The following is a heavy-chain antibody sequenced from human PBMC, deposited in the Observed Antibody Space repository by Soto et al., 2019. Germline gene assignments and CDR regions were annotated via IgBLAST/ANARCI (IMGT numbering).Heavy chain of an antibody. J-gene: IGHJ3*02. CDR2: IYPGDSDT. CDR1: GYSFTNYW. Sequence: RGESLKISCKGSGYSFTNYWIGWVRQMPGKGLEWMGIIYPGDSDTRYSPSFQGQVTISADKSISTAYLQWSSLKASDTAMYYYASPSYYYDSSGYYAAFDIWGQGTKVTVPS. D-gene: IGHD3-22*01. CDR3: ASPSYYYDSSGYYAAFDI. V-gene: IGHV5-51*01.